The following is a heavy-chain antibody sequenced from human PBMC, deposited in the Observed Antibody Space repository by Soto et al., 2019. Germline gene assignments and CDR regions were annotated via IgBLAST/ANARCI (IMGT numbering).Heavy chain of an antibody. V-gene: IGHV4-59*01. CDR2: IYYSGST. D-gene: IGHD2-21*01. CDR1: GGSISSYY. Sequence: SETLSLTCTVSGGSISSYYWSWIRQPPGKGLEWIGYIYYSGSTNYNPSLKSRVTISVDTSKNQFSLKLSSVTAADTAVYYCARYSIFYYMDVWGKGTTVTVSS. J-gene: IGHJ6*03. CDR3: ARYSIFYYMDV.